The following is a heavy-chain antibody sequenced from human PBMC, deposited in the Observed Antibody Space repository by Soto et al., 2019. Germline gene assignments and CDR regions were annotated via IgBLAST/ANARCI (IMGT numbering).Heavy chain of an antibody. D-gene: IGHD6-6*01. CDR1: GLTFSSYA. CDR2: ISGSGGST. Sequence: GGSLRPSWAASGLTFSSYAMSWVRPAPGKGLEWVSAISGSGGSTYYADSVKGRFTISRDNSKNTLYLQMNSLRTEDTAVYYCAKDRAGGIAARNTRPYCFDPWGQGTLVTVSS. J-gene: IGHJ5*02. CDR3: AKDRAGGIAARNTRPYCFDP. V-gene: IGHV3-23*01.